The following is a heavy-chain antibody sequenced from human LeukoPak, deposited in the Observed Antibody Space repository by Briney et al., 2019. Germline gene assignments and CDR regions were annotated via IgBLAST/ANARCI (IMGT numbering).Heavy chain of an antibody. Sequence: GRSLRLSCAASGFTFSNYGMHWVRQAPGKGLEWEAVISYDGSNKYYADSVKGRFSISRDNSKNTLYLQMNSLRAEDTAMYYCAKNSGSTDLWGQGTLVTVSS. V-gene: IGHV3-30*18. CDR2: ISYDGSNK. CDR3: AKNSGSTDL. CDR1: GFTFSNYG. D-gene: IGHD1-26*01. J-gene: IGHJ4*02.